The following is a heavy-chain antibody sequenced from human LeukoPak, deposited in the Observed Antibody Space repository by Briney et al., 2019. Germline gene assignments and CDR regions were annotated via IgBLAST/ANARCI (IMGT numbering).Heavy chain of an antibody. Sequence: GGSLRLSCAASGFTFSSYEMNWVRQAPGKGLEWVSYISSSGSTIYYADSVRGRFTISRDNAKNSLYLQMNSLRAEDTAVYYCARAFQELPQLYYYYYMDVWGKGTTVTVSS. CDR1: GFTFSSYE. D-gene: IGHD6-13*01. CDR3: ARAFQELPQLYYYYYMDV. CDR2: ISSSGSTI. V-gene: IGHV3-48*03. J-gene: IGHJ6*03.